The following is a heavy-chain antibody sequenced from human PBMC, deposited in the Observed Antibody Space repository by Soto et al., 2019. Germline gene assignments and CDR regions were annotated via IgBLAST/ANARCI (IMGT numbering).Heavy chain of an antibody. CDR2: ISSDGSST. CDR1: GFTFNNYW. CDR3: ARDMWELLGENWFDP. D-gene: IGHD1-26*01. V-gene: IGHV3-74*01. J-gene: IGHJ5*02. Sequence: EVQLVESGGGLVQPGGSLRLSCVASGFTFNNYWMHWVRQVPGKGLVWASRISSDGSSTSHADSVKGRFTISRDNAKNTLYLQMNSLRAEDTAVYYCARDMWELLGENWFDPWGQGTLVTVSS.